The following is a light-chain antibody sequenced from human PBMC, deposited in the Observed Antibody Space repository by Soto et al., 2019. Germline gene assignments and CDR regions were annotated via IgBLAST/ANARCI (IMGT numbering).Light chain of an antibody. CDR1: QSLLHSDGKTY. Sequence: DIVMTQTPLSLSVTPGQPASISCKSSQSLLHSDGKTYLYWYQQKPGQAPRLLIYGASRRATGIPDRFSGSASGTDFTLTISRLEPEDFAVYFCQQYSDLPMTFGQGTRLEIK. CDR2: GAS. CDR3: QQYSDLPMT. V-gene: IGKV2-29*01. J-gene: IGKJ5*01.